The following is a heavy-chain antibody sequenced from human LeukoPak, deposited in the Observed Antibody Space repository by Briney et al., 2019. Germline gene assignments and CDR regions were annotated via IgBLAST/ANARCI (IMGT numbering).Heavy chain of an antibody. V-gene: IGHV3-30*18. CDR1: GFSFSTYG. Sequence: GGSLRLSCAASGFSFSTYGMHWVRQALGKGLEWVAVTSYDGSNTYYADSVKGRFTISRDNSKNTLYLQMNSLRTEDTALYYCAKDLDYWGQGTLVTVSS. CDR3: AKDLDY. J-gene: IGHJ4*02. CDR2: TSYDGSNT.